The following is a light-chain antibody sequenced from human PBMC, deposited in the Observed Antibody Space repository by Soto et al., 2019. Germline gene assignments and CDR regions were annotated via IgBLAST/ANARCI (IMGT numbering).Light chain of an antibody. CDR1: QSVSNTY. CDR3: QQRSNWPT. V-gene: IGKV3-11*01. J-gene: IGKJ5*01. Sequence: EILMTQSPVTLSVSPGDTATLSCRASQSVSNTYLAWYQQKPGQAPRLLIYGASNRATGIPARLSGSGSGTDFTLTISSLEPEDFAVYYCQQRSNWPTFGQGTRLE. CDR2: GAS.